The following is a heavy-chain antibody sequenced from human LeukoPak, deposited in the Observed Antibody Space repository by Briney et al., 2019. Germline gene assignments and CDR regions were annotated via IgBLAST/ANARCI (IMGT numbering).Heavy chain of an antibody. CDR3: ARPVYSSGWYVDY. CDR1: GYTFTVYY. V-gene: IGHV1-2*02. J-gene: IGHJ4*02. Sequence: GASVTVSFKASGYTFTVYYMHWVRQAPGQRLEWMGWINPNSGGTNYAQKFQGRVTMTRDASISTAYMELSRLRSDDTAVYYCARPVYSSGWYVDYWGQGTLVTVSS. D-gene: IGHD6-19*01. CDR2: INPNSGGT.